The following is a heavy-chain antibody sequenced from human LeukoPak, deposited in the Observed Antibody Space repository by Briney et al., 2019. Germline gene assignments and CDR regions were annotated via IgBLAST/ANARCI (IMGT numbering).Heavy chain of an antibody. CDR3: ARGGWDRKTFDI. V-gene: IGHV3-13*04. Sequence: PGGSLRLPCAASGFTFSSYEMNWVRQATGKGLEWVSAITTAGDTYYPGSVKGRFTISRENAKNSLYLQMNSLRAGDTAVYYCARGGWDRKTFDIWGQGTMVTVSS. CDR1: GFTFSSYE. CDR2: ITTAGDT. D-gene: IGHD1-26*01. J-gene: IGHJ3*02.